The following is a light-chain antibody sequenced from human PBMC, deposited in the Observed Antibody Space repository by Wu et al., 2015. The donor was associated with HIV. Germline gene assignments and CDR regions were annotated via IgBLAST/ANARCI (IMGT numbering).Light chain of an antibody. CDR3: QQSGYLPYT. J-gene: IGKJ2*01. CDR2: KAS. CDR1: QSIDNL. V-gene: IGKV1-5*03. Sequence: DIQMTQSPSTLSASVGDRVTITCRASQSIDNLLAWYQQKPGRAPKLLIYKASSLESGVPFRFSGSGSGTEFFLTITSLQPDDSATYYCQQSGYLPYTFGQGTKLEI.